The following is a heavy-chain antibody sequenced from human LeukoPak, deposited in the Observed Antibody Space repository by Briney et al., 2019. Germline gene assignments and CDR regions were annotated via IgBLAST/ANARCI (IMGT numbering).Heavy chain of an antibody. D-gene: IGHD3-10*01. Sequence: SETLSLTCTVSGGSISSSSYYWGWIRQPPGKGLEWIGSIYYSGSTYYNPSLKSRVTISVDTSKNQFSLKLSSVTAADTAVHYCARDARQVYGSGSYYTGNYYYYYMDVWGKGTTVTISS. CDR3: ARDARQVYGSGSYYTGNYYYYYMDV. V-gene: IGHV4-39*07. CDR1: GGSISSSSYY. J-gene: IGHJ6*03. CDR2: IYYSGST.